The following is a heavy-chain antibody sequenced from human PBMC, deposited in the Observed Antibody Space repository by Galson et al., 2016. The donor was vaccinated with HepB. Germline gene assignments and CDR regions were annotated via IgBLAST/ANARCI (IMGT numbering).Heavy chain of an antibody. Sequence: PALVKPTQTLTLTCTFSGFSFSTSGVGVAWIRQPPGKALEWLGLIYWDDDKRYSPSLKSRLTITKDTSKNRVVFTMTNMDPVDTATYYCAHRKEYNDFWSGYGFDYWGQGTLVTVSS. J-gene: IGHJ4*02. D-gene: IGHD3-3*01. CDR3: AHRKEYNDFWSGYGFDY. CDR2: IYWDDDK. V-gene: IGHV2-5*02. CDR1: GFSFSTSGVG.